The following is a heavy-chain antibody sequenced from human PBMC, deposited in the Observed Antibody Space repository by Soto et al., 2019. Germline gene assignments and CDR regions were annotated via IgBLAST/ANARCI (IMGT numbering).Heavy chain of an antibody. V-gene: IGHV3-48*02. CDR2: ISTSGATR. J-gene: IGHJ4*02. D-gene: IGHD6-19*01. CDR1: GFTFSTDS. CDR3: ARFFGSGFDY. Sequence: EVQLVESGGGLVQPGGSLRLSCVASGFTFSTDSMNWVRQAPGKGLEWVAHISTSGATRYYADSVKGRFTISRDNAKTSLYLQMESLRNEDTVVYYCARFFGSGFDYWGQGTLVTVSS.